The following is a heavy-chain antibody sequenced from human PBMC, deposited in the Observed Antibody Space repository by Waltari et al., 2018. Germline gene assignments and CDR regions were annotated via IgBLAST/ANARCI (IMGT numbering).Heavy chain of an antibody. V-gene: IGHV4-4*01. CDR1: W. CDR2: VQRSGRT. J-gene: IGHJ4*02. CDR3: ARDRGRGIYLDS. Sequence: WWRWDRQSPGKGLEWIGQVQRSGRTNYNPSFASRVTVSVDTSTNQFSLRVTSATAADTAVYFCARDRGRGIYLDSWGQGTLVTVS. D-gene: IGHD2-15*01.